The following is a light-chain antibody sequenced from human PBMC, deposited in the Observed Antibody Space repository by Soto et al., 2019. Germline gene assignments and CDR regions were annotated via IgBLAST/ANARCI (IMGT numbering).Light chain of an antibody. CDR3: CSYAGSYTLI. CDR1: RSDVGDYKY. V-gene: IGLV2-11*01. J-gene: IGLJ2*01. CDR2: DVS. Sequence: SALTQPRSVSGSPGQSVTISCTGTRSDVGDYKYVSWYQQHPGKVPKVMIYDVSKRPSGVPDRFSGSKSGNTASLIISGLQAEDEADYYCCSYAGSYTLIFGGGTKLTVL.